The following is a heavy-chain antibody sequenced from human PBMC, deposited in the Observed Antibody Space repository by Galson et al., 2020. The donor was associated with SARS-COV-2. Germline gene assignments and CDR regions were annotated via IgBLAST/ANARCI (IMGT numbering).Heavy chain of an antibody. CDR3: ARTPPDYSSGWYGQVFDY. V-gene: IGHV4-31*03. J-gene: IGHJ4*02. D-gene: IGHD6-19*01. Sequence: SETLSLTCTVSGGSISSGGYYWSWIRQHPGKGLEWIGYIYYSGSTYYNPSLKSRVTISVDTSKNQFSLKLSSVTAADTAVYYCARTPPDYSSGWYGQVFDYWGQGTLVTVSS. CDR1: GGSISSGGYY. CDR2: IYYSGST.